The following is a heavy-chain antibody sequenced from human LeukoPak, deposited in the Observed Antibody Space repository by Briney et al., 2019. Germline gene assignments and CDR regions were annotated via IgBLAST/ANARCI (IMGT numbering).Heavy chain of an antibody. Sequence: GGSLRLSCAASGFTFSSYWMSWVRQAPGKGLEWVATIKEDGSEKYYVDSVRGRFTISRDNAKNSLYLQMNSLRAEDAAMYYCARVGYVRGFDYWGQGTLVTVSS. CDR3: ARVGYVRGFDY. CDR1: GFTFSSYW. D-gene: IGHD3-10*02. CDR2: IKEDGSEK. V-gene: IGHV3-7*05. J-gene: IGHJ4*02.